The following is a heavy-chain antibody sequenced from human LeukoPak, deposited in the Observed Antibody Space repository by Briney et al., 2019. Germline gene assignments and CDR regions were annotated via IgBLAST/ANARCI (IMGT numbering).Heavy chain of an antibody. Sequence: SETLSLTCTVSGGSISSSSYYWSWIRQPAGKGLEWIGRIYTSGSTNYNPSLKSRVTISGDTSKNQFSLRLSSVTAADTAIYYCASAISSGYPDYWGQGTLVTVSS. J-gene: IGHJ4*02. V-gene: IGHV4-61*02. CDR3: ASAISSGYPDY. D-gene: IGHD3-3*01. CDR1: GGSISSSSYY. CDR2: IYTSGST.